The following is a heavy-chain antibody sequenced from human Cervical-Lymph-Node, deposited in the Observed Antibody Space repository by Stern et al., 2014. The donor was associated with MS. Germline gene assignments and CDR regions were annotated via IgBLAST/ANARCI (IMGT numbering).Heavy chain of an antibody. CDR3: AKHACTGAACPFDL. D-gene: IGHD2-8*02. V-gene: IGHV4-39*01. CDR1: GDSISSYTHY. J-gene: IGHJ4*02. Sequence: QVQLVESGPGLVKPSETLSLTCAVSGDSISSYTHYWAWIRQPPGKGLEWIGSVYYSGATYDTPPLKSPVTIPGDPSKNHFSRGLNSVTAADTAVYYCAKHACTGAACPFDLWGQGTLVTVSS. CDR2: VYYSGAT.